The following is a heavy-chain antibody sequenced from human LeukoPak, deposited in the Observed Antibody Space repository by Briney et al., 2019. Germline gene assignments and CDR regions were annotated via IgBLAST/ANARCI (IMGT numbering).Heavy chain of an antibody. CDR2: INHSGST. CDR3: ARARRITMVRGVTDAFDI. Sequence: SETLSLTCAVYGGSFSGYYWSWIRQPPGKGLEWIGEINHSGSTNYNPSLKSRVTISVDSSKNQFSLKLSSVTAADTAVYYCARARRITMVRGVTDAFDIWGQGTMVTVSS. CDR1: GGSFSGYY. V-gene: IGHV4-34*01. J-gene: IGHJ3*02. D-gene: IGHD3-10*01.